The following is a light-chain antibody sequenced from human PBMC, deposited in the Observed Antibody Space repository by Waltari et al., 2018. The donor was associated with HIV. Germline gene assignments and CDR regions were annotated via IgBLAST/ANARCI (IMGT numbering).Light chain of an antibody. V-gene: IGLV2-11*01. Sequence: QSALTQPRSVSGSPGQSVTISCTGTSSDVGAYNFVSWYQQHPGKAPKLMIYDVTKGPSGVPDRFSGSKSGNTASLTISGLQAEDEADYYCCSYAGSYLNYVFGTGTEVTVL. CDR2: DVT. CDR3: CSYAGSYLNYV. J-gene: IGLJ1*01. CDR1: SSDVGAYNF.